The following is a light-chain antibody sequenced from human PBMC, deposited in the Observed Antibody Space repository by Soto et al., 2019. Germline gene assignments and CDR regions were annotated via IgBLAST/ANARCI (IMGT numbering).Light chain of an antibody. Sequence: AGLLTQSPSSFSASTGDRATITCRASQDIHNYLAWYQQVPGKAPKLLLYAASILQTGVPSRFSGSGSGTDFTLTIDGLQSEDFATYFCQHSYNYPWTFGQGTTVE. V-gene: IGKV1-8*01. CDR2: AAS. CDR3: QHSYNYPWT. J-gene: IGKJ1*01. CDR1: QDIHNY.